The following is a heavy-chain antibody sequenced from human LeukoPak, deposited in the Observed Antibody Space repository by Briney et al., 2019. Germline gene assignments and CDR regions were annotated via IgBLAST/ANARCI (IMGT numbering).Heavy chain of an antibody. CDR2: INHSGST. V-gene: IGHV4-39*07. CDR3: ARGRRWLQSQYYFDY. J-gene: IGHJ4*02. D-gene: IGHD5-24*01. Sequence: SETLSLTCTVSGVSISSGGYYWGWIRQPPGKGLEWIGEINHSGSTNYNPSLKSRVTISVDTSKNQFSLKLSSVTAADTAVYYCARGRRWLQSQYYFDYWGQGTLVTVSS. CDR1: GVSISSGGYY.